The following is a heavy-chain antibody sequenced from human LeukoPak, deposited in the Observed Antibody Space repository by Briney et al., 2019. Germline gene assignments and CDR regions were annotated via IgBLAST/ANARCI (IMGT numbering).Heavy chain of an antibody. CDR2: IRSKANSYAT. CDR1: GFTFSGSA. V-gene: IGHV3-73*01. J-gene: IGHJ3*02. D-gene: IGHD3-10*01. CDR3: TSITMVRGVIAFDT. Sequence: PGGSLSLSRAASGFTFSGSAMHWVRQASGKGLEWVGRIRSKANSYATAYAASVKGRFTISRDDSKNTAYLQMNSLKTEDTAVYYCTSITMVRGVIAFDTWGQGTMVTVSS.